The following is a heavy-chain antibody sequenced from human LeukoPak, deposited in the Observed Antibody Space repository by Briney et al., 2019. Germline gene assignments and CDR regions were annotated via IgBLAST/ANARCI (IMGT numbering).Heavy chain of an antibody. CDR1: GGSISRYY. CDR2: IYYRGST. V-gene: IGHV4-59*01. D-gene: IGHD3-22*01. Sequence: SETLSLTCTVSGGSISRYYWSWIRQPPGKGLEWIGYIYYRGSTNYNPSLKSRVTISVDTSKNQFSRKLSSVTAADTAVYYCAPDSSGYSGDAFDIWGQGTMVTVSS. CDR3: APDSSGYSGDAFDI. J-gene: IGHJ3*02.